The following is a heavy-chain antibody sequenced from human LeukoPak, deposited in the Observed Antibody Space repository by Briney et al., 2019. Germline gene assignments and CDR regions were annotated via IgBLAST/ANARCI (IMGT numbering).Heavy chain of an antibody. CDR2: MNPNSGNT. CDR3: ARVGWRQLSTYMDV. V-gene: IGHV1-8*01. J-gene: IGHJ6*03. CDR1: GYTFTSYD. Sequence: GASVKVSCKASGYTFTSYDINWVRQATGQGLEWMGWMNPNSGNTGYAQKFQGRVTMTRNTSISTAYMELSSLRSEDTAVYYCARVGWRQLSTYMDVWGKGTTVTVSS. D-gene: IGHD6-13*01.